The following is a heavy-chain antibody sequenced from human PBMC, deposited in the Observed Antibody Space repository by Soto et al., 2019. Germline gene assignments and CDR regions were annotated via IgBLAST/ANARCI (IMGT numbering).Heavy chain of an antibody. V-gene: IGHV4-59*01. J-gene: IGHJ5*02. CDR1: GGSISSYY. CDR2: IYYSGST. Sequence: SETLSLTCTVPGGSISSYYWSWIRQPPGKGLEWIGYIYYSGSTNYNPSLKSRVTISVDTSKNQFSLKLSSVTAADTAVYYCAREGGYGAYYDFWSGYYTSVEFDPWGQGTQVTVSS. CDR3: AREGGYGAYYDFWSGYYTSVEFDP. D-gene: IGHD3-3*01.